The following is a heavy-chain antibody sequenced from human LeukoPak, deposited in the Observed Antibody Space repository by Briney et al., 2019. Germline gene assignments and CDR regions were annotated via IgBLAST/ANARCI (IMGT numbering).Heavy chain of an antibody. CDR2: IYTSGST. D-gene: IGHD2-8*02. V-gene: IGHV4-39*07. J-gene: IGHJ4*02. Sequence: PSETLSLTCTVSGGSISSSSYYWGWIRQPPGKGLEWIGRIYTSGSTNYNPSLKSRVTMSVDTSENRFSLKLSSVTAADTALYYCARDRGGVNFDYWGQGILVTVSS. CDR3: ARDRGGVNFDY. CDR1: GGSISSSSYY.